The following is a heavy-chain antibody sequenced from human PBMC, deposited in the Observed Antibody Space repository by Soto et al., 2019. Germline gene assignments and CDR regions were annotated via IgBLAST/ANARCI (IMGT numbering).Heavy chain of an antibody. CDR1: GFTFSDCA. Sequence: EVHLLEAGGGLVQPGGSLRLSCAASGFTFSDCAMNWVRQAPGKGLESVSAISGAGVSTYYADSVKGRFTISRDNSKNTLYLQMNSLRAEDTAVYYGAKTSLWFGELFPYYFDSWGQGTLVTVSS. D-gene: IGHD3-10*01. V-gene: IGHV3-23*01. CDR2: ISGAGVST. CDR3: AKTSLWFGELFPYYFDS. J-gene: IGHJ4*02.